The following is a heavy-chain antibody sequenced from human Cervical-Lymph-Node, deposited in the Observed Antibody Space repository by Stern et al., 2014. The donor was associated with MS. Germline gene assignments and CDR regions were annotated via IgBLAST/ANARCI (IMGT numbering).Heavy chain of an antibody. CDR3: ARERKVERSSRLLVSFDV. D-gene: IGHD1-1*01. CDR1: GASFSDNY. Sequence: QVQLQQWGAGLLRPSETLSLTCAVQGASFSDNYWSWIRQTPGKGLEWIGEINRSGGTHYNPSLMSRATLSVAPSRNQFSLKLSSLTAADTAMYYCARERKVERSSRLLVSFDVWGQGTLVTVSS. J-gene: IGHJ3*01. CDR2: INRSGGT. V-gene: IGHV4-34*01.